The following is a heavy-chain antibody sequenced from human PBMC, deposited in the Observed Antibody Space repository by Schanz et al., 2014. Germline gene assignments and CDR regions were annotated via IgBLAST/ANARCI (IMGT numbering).Heavy chain of an antibody. D-gene: IGHD6-13*01. V-gene: IGHV1-69*04. J-gene: IGHJ4*02. Sequence: QVQLVQSGAEVKKPGASVKVSCKASGGTFSTYPINWLRQAPGQGLEWMGRIIPIHGIANYAQKFQGRVTITADKSTFTAYMDVSSLRSEDTAVYYCASSGAGYSSSWDFDYWGQGTLVTVSS. CDR1: GGTFSTYP. CDR2: IIPIHGIA. CDR3: ASSGAGYSSSWDFDY.